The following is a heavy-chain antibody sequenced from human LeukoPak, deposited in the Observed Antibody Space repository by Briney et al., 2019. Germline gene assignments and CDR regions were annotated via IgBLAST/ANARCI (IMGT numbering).Heavy chain of an antibody. CDR2: IYYSGST. Sequence: SETLSLTCTVSGGSISSSSYYWGWIRQPPGKGLEWIGSIYYSGSTYYNPSLKSRVTISVDTSKNQFSLKLSSVTAADTAVYYCARVDILTGTYYWGPGSLVTVSS. V-gene: IGHV4-39*07. D-gene: IGHD3-9*01. J-gene: IGHJ4*02. CDR1: GGSISSSSYY. CDR3: ARVDILTGTYY.